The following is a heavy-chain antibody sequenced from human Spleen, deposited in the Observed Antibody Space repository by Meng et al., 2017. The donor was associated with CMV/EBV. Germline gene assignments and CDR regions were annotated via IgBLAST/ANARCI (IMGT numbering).Heavy chain of an antibody. CDR1: GYTFTGYY. CDR3: ARVGYCSSTSGYTYYFDY. J-gene: IGHJ4*02. D-gene: IGHD2-2*02. V-gene: IGHV1-2*02. CDR2: INPNSGGT. Sequence: ASVKVSCKASGYTFTGYYMHWVRQAPGQGLEWMGWINPNSGGTNYAQKFQGRVTMTRDTSISTAYMELSRLRSDDTAVYYCARVGYCSSTSGYTYYFDYWGQGTLVTVSS.